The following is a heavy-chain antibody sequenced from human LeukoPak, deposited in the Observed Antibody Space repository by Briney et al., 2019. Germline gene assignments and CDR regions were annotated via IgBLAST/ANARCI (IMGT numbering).Heavy chain of an antibody. V-gene: IGHV1-69*13. Sequence: ASVKVSCKASGYTFTSYGISWVRQAPGQGLEWMGGIIPIFGTANYAQKFQGRVTITADESTSTAYMELSSLRSEDTAVYYCARRFWSGTSGFDYWGQGTLVTVSS. D-gene: IGHD3-3*01. CDR1: GYTFTSYG. J-gene: IGHJ4*02. CDR2: IIPIFGTA. CDR3: ARRFWSGTSGFDY.